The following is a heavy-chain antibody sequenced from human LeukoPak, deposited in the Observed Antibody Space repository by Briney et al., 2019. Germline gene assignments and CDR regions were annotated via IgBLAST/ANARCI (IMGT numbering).Heavy chain of an antibody. J-gene: IGHJ4*02. D-gene: IGHD2-21*01. CDR1: GGTFSSYA. Sequence: SVKVSCKASGGTFSSYAISWVRQAPGQGLEWMGGIIPIFGTANYAQKFQGRVTMTRNTSISTADMELSSLRSEDTAVYYCARAPLGGDFDYWGQGTLVTVSS. CDR2: IIPIFGTA. V-gene: IGHV1-69*05. CDR3: ARAPLGGDFDY.